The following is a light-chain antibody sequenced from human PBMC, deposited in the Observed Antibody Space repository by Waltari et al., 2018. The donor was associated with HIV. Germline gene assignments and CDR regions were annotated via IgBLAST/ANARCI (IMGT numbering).Light chain of an antibody. Sequence: QSVLTQPPSVSAAPGQKVPISCPGSSTNIGNNYVSWYQQLPGTAPKLLIYDNNKRRSGIPDRGSGSKSGTSATLGITGLQTGDEADYYCGTWDSRLSAVIFGGGTKLTVL. CDR1: STNIGNNY. CDR2: DNN. J-gene: IGLJ2*01. CDR3: GTWDSRLSAVI. V-gene: IGLV1-51*01.